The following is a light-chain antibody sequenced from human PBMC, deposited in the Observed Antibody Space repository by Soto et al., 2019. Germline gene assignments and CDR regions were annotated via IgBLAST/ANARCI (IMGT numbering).Light chain of an antibody. V-gene: IGKV4-1*01. CDR1: QSVLYSSDNRNY. J-gene: IGKJ1*01. CDR3: QQYYNIPKT. CDR2: WAS. Sequence: DIVMTQSPDSLAVSLGERATINCKSSQSVLYSSDNRNYLTWYQQKPGQPPKLLIYWASTRESGVPDRFSGSGPGTDFTLTISSLQAEDVAVYYCQQYYNIPKTFGQGTKVDIK.